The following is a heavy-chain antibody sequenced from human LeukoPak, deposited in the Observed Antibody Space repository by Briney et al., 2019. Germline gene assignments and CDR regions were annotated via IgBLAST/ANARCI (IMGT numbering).Heavy chain of an antibody. D-gene: IGHD6-19*01. Sequence: SVKVSYKASGGTFSSYAISWVRQAPGQGLAWMGRIIPIFGTANYAQKFQGRVTITTDESTSTAYMVLSSLRSEDTAVYYCARSARNRKQWLDEYYFDYWGQGTLVTVSS. CDR3: ARSARNRKQWLDEYYFDY. CDR2: IIPIFGTA. V-gene: IGHV1-69*05. CDR1: GGTFSSYA. J-gene: IGHJ4*02.